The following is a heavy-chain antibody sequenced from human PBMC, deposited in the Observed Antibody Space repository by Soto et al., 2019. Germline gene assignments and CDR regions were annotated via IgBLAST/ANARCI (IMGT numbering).Heavy chain of an antibody. CDR1: GFTFTRYS. V-gene: IGHV3-21*06. Sequence: EVQLVESGGGLVKPGGSLRLSCAASGFTFTRYSMNWVRQAPGKGLEWVSSISSTTHYIYYADSMRGRFTISRDNAKNAVYLEMNSLRAEDTAVYYCARESEDLTSNFDYWGQGTLVTVYS. J-gene: IGHJ4*02. CDR3: ARESEDLTSNFDY. CDR2: ISSTTHYI.